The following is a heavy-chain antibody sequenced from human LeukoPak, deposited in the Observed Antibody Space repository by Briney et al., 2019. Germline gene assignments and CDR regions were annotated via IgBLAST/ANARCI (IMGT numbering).Heavy chain of an antibody. CDR1: GYTFPSYD. J-gene: IGHJ5*02. CDR3: ARKTSWFNWFDP. Sequence: ASVKVSCKASGYTFPSYDINWVRQATGQGLEWMGWISAYNGNTNYAQKLQGRVTMTTDTSTSTAYMELRSLRSDDTAVYYCARKTSWFNWFDPWGQGTLVTVSS. V-gene: IGHV1-18*01. CDR2: ISAYNGNT. D-gene: IGHD6-13*01.